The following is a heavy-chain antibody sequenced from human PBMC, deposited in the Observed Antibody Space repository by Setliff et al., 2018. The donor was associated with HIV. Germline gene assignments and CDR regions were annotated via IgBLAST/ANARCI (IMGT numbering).Heavy chain of an antibody. V-gene: IGHV4-39*01. CDR3: ARRGRDGVFIMFATGFDP. CDR2: IFYTGST. CDR1: GGSISSSSYF. J-gene: IGHJ5*02. Sequence: SETLSLTCTVSGGSISSSSYFWDWIRQPPGKSLEWVGSIFYTGSTNYRPSLESRVIVSLDTSKNQFSLKLSSVTAADTAVYYCARRGRDGVFIMFATGFDPWGQGALVTVSS. D-gene: IGHD2-8*01.